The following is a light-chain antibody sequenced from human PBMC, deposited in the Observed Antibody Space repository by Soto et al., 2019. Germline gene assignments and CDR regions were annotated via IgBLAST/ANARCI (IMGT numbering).Light chain of an antibody. Sequence: QSVLTQPASVSGSPGQSITVSFAVTSSDVGGYNLVSWYQQHPGKAPKLIIYEGTERPSGISPRFSGSKSGNTASLTISGLQAEDEADYYCSSYTSSSIYVFGSGTKVTVL. CDR3: SSYTSSSIYV. V-gene: IGLV2-23*01. CDR1: SSDVGGYNL. CDR2: EGT. J-gene: IGLJ1*01.